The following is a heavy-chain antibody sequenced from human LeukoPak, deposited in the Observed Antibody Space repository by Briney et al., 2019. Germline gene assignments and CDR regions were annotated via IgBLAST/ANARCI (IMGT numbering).Heavy chain of an antibody. V-gene: IGHV1-24*01. Sequence: ASVKASCKVSGYTLTELSMHWVRQAPGKGLEWMGGFDPEDGETIYAQKFQGRVTMTEDTSTDTAYMELSSLRSEDTAVYYCARDEGMGDSSGYYYVYWGQGTLVTVSS. CDR1: GYTLTELS. J-gene: IGHJ4*02. CDR3: ARDEGMGDSSGYYYVY. D-gene: IGHD3-22*01. CDR2: FDPEDGET.